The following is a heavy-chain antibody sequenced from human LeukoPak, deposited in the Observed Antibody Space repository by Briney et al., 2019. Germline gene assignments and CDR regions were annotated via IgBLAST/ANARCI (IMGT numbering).Heavy chain of an antibody. CDR3: ARRGGTWSSWFDP. D-gene: IGHD2-15*01. CDR1: GFTFSSYN. J-gene: IGHJ5*02. V-gene: IGHV3-48*01. CDR2: ISSSSSTI. Sequence: PGGSLRLSCAASGFTFSSYNMNWVRQAPGKGLEWVSYISSSSSTIYYADSVKGRFTIYRDNAKNSLYLQMNSLRAEDTAVYYCARRGGTWSSWFDPWGQGTLVTVSS.